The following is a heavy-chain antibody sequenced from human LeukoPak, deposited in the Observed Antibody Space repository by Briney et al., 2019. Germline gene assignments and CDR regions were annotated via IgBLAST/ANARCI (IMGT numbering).Heavy chain of an antibody. CDR2: IIPIFGTA. CDR1: GGTFSSYA. J-gene: IGHJ5*02. Sequence: GALVKVSCKASGGTFSSYAISWVRQAPGQGLEWMGGIIPIFGTANYAQKFQGRVTITADESTSTAYMELSSLRSEDTAVYYCAREKGYDFWSGYPSYHSTGHWFDPWGQGTLVTVSS. CDR3: AREKGYDFWSGYPSYHSTGHWFDP. D-gene: IGHD3-3*01. V-gene: IGHV1-69*13.